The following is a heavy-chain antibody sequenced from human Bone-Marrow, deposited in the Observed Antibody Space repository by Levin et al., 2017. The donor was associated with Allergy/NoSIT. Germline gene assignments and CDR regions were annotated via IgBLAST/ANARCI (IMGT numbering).Heavy chain of an antibody. CDR3: ARRLQAVGAVAGHFDL. V-gene: IGHV1-69*04. J-gene: IGHJ2*01. CDR1: GGTFINYG. CDR2: IIPILGIT. D-gene: IGHD6-19*01. Sequence: SVKVSCKASGGTFINYGITWARQAPGQGLEWMGRIIPILGITNYAQKFQGRVTITEDTSTSTAYMELSSLRSEDTAVYYCARRLQAVGAVAGHFDLWGRGTLVTVSS.